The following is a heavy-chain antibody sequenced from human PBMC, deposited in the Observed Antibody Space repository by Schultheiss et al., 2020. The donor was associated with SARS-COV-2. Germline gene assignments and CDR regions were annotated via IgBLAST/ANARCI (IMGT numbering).Heavy chain of an antibody. Sequence: ASVKVSCKASGYTFTSYVISWVRQAPGQGLEWMGIINPSGGSTSYAQKFQGRVTMTRNTSISTAYMELSSLRSEDTAVYYCARGTDAFDIWGQGTMVTVSS. CDR2: INPSGGST. CDR1: GYTFTSYV. J-gene: IGHJ3*02. CDR3: ARGTDAFDI. V-gene: IGHV1-8*02.